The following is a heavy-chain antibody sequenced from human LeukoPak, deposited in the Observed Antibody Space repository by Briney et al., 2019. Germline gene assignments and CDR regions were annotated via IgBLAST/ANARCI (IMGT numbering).Heavy chain of an antibody. CDR2: IIPIFGTA. J-gene: IGHJ4*02. CDR3: ARDLVRGVNKSGNDY. Sequence: SVKVSCKXSGGTFSSYAISWVRQAPGQGLEWMGGIIPIFGTANYAQKFQGRVTITTDESTSTAYMELSSLRSEDTAVYYCARDLVRGVNKSGNDYWGQGTLVTVSS. D-gene: IGHD3-10*01. V-gene: IGHV1-69*05. CDR1: GGTFSSYA.